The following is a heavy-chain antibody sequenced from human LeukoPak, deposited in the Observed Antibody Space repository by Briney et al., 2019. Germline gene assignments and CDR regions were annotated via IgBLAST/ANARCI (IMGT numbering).Heavy chain of an antibody. Sequence: SQTLSLTCAISGDRVSSNSAAWNWIRQSPSRGLEWLGRTYYRSKWYNDYAVSVKSRITINPDTSKNQFSLQLNSVTPEDTAVYYCARGSDCSSTSCTAGFDYWGQGTLVTVSS. D-gene: IGHD2-2*01. J-gene: IGHJ4*02. V-gene: IGHV6-1*01. CDR2: TYYRSKWYN. CDR3: ARGSDCSSTSCTAGFDY. CDR1: GDRVSSNSAA.